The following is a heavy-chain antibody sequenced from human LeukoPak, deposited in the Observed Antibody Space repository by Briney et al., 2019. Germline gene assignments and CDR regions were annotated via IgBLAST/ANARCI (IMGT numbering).Heavy chain of an antibody. CDR1: GGSISSYY. Sequence: SETLSLTCTVSGGSISSYYWSWIRQPPGKGLEWIGYIYYSGSTNYDPSLKSRVTISVDTSKNQFSLKLSSVTAADTAVYYCARGVLPMVRGSKNWFDPWGQGTLVTVSS. CDR2: IYYSGST. D-gene: IGHD3-10*01. CDR3: ARGVLPMVRGSKNWFDP. J-gene: IGHJ5*02. V-gene: IGHV4-59*12.